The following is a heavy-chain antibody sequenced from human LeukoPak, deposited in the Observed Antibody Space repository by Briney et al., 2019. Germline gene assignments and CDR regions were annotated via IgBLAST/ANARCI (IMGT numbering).Heavy chain of an antibody. V-gene: IGHV1-3*04. J-gene: IGHJ6*03. Sequence: ASVKVSCKASGYTFTSYTMHWVRQAPGQRLEWMGWINTGNGNTKYSQEFQGRVTITRDTSISTAYMELSRLRSDDTAVYYCARGYCSSTSCPDYYYYYYMDVWGKGTTVTISS. D-gene: IGHD2-2*01. CDR3: ARGYCSSTSCPDYYYYYYMDV. CDR1: GYTFTSYT. CDR2: INTGNGNT.